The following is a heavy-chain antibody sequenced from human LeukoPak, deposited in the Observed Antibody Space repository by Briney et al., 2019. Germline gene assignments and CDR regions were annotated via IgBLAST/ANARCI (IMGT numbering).Heavy chain of an antibody. CDR2: INSDGSST. CDR3: ARGITIFGVVTLYYYYGMDV. J-gene: IGHJ6*02. D-gene: IGHD3-3*01. V-gene: IGHV3-74*01. CDR1: GFTFSSYW. Sequence: GSLRLSCAASGFTFSSYWMHWVRQAPGKGLVWVSRINSDGSSTSYADSVKGRFTISRDSAKNTLYLQMNSLRAEDTAVYYCARGITIFGVVTLYYYYGMDVWGQGTTVTVSS.